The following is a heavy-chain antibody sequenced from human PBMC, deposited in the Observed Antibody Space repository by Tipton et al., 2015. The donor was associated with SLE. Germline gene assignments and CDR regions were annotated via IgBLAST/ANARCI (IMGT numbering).Heavy chain of an antibody. V-gene: IGHV4-34*01. CDR3: ARTHYYDHTGYSLLDY. D-gene: IGHD3-22*01. CDR2: INHSGST. J-gene: IGHJ4*02. CDR1: GGSFSDYS. Sequence: TLSLTCAVYGGSFSDYSWSWIRQPPGKGLEWIGEINHSGSTNYNPSLKSRVTMSVDTSKNQFSLKLSSVTAADTAVYYCARTHYYDHTGYSLLDYWGQGTLVTVSS.